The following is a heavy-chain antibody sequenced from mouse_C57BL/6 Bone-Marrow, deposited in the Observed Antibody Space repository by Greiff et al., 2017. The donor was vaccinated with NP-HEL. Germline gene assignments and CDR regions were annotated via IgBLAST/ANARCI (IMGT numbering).Heavy chain of an antibody. CDR3: ARRGITTVGY. CDR2: IYPRSGNT. Sequence: QVQLQQSGAELARPGASVKLSCKASGYTFTSYGISWVKQRTGQGLEWIGEIYPRSGNTYYNEKFKGKATLTADKSSSTAYMELRSLTSEDSAVYFCARRGITTVGYWGQGTTLTVSS. J-gene: IGHJ2*01. CDR1: GYTFTSYG. V-gene: IGHV1-81*01. D-gene: IGHD1-1*01.